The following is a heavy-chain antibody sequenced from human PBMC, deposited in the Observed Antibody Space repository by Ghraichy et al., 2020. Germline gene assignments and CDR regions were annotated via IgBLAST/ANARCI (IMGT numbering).Heavy chain of an antibody. Sequence: SQTLSLTCAISGDSVSSNSAAWNWIRQSPSRGLEWLGRTYYRSKWYNDYAVSVKSRITINPDTSKNQFSLQLNSVTPEDTAVYYCARGGLYFSGSGSYYDESCDYWGQGTLVTVSS. CDR2: TYYRSKWYN. CDR3: ARGGLYFSGSGSYYDESCDY. V-gene: IGHV6-1*01. CDR1: GDSVSSNSAA. J-gene: IGHJ4*02. D-gene: IGHD3-10*01.